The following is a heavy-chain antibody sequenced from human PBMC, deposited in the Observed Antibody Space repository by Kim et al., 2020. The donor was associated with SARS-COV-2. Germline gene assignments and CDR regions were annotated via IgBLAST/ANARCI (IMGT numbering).Heavy chain of an antibody. CDR1: GYNFTTYW. J-gene: IGHJ3*02. CDR2: IYPGGSET. Sequence: GESLKISCKASGYNFTTYWIGWVRQMPGKGLEWIGIIYPGGSETSYSPSFQGQVTMSVGKSITTAYLQWSSLKASDTAMYYCARTTTRYHDHAFDIWGQGTMVTVSS. V-gene: IGHV5-51*01. D-gene: IGHD3-16*02. CDR3: ARTTTRYHDHAFDI.